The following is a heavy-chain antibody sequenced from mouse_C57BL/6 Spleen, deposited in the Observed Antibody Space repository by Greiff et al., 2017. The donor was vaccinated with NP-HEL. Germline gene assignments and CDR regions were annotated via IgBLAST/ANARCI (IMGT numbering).Heavy chain of an antibody. J-gene: IGHJ3*01. D-gene: IGHD1-1*01. CDR1: GYAFSSYW. CDR2: IYPGDGDT. CDR3: ARSEGYYGSSPWFAY. V-gene: IGHV1-80*01. Sequence: QVQLQQSGAELVKPGASVKISCKASGYAFSSYWMNWVKQRPGKGLEWIGQIYPGDGDTNYNGKFKGKATLTADKSSSTAYMQLSSLTSEDSAVYFCARSEGYYGSSPWFAYWGQGTLVTVSA.